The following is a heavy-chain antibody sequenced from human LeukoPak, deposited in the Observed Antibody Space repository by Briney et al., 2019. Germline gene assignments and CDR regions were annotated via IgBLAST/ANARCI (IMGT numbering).Heavy chain of an antibody. D-gene: IGHD2-2*01. Sequence: PGGSLKLSCAASGFTFSGSAMHRVRQASGKGLEWVGRIRSKANSYATAYAASVKGRFTISRDDSKNTAYLQMNSLKTEDTAVYYCTSIYCSSTSCYCYWGQGTLVTVSS. CDR1: GFTFSGSA. J-gene: IGHJ4*02. CDR3: TSIYCSSTSCYCY. V-gene: IGHV3-73*01. CDR2: IRSKANSYAT.